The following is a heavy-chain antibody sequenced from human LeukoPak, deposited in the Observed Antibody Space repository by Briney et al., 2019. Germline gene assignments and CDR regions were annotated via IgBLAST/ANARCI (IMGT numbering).Heavy chain of an antibody. J-gene: IGHJ4*02. V-gene: IGHV4-4*07. CDR3: AREASDY. Sequence: PSETLSLTCTVSGGSISSYYWSWIRQPAGKGLGWIGRIFASGSTSYNPSLKGRVTMSVDTSKNQFSLKLNSVTAADTAVYYCAREASDYWGQGTLVTVSS. CDR1: GGSISSYY. CDR2: IFASGST.